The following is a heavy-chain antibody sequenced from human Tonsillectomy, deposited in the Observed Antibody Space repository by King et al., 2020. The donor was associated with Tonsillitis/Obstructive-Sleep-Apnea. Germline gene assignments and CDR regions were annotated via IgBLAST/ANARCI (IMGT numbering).Heavy chain of an antibody. Sequence: VQLVESGGGLVQPGRSLRLSCAASGFTFDDYAMHWVRQAPGKGLEWVSVISWNSGNIGYADSVKGRFTISRDNAKNSLYLQMNSLRTEDTAFYYCAKESLISTSATDAFDLWGPGTMVTVSS. CDR1: GFTFDDYA. D-gene: IGHD3-16*01. J-gene: IGHJ3*01. V-gene: IGHV3-9*01. CDR2: ISWNSGNI. CDR3: AKESLISTSATDAFDL.